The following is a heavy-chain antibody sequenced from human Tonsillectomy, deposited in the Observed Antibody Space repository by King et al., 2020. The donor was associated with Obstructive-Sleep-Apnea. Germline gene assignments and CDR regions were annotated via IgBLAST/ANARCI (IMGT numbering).Heavy chain of an antibody. D-gene: IGHD5-12*01. Sequence: VQLQESGPGLVKPSETLSLTCTVSGGSISSYYWSWIRQPPGKGLEWIGYVYYSGNTNYNPSLNSRVTMSLDTSKNQFSLKLSSVTAADTAVYYCARLYSDYQFDYWGQGTPVTVSS. V-gene: IGHV4-59*01. CDR2: VYYSGNT. CDR3: ARLYSDYQFDY. CDR1: GGSISSYY. J-gene: IGHJ4*02.